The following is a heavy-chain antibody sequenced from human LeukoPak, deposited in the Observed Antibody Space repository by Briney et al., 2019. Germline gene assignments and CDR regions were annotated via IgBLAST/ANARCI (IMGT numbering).Heavy chain of an antibody. CDR1: GITFSQAW. D-gene: IGHD5-24*01. CDR3: TADSPGDNYPFEY. V-gene: IGHV3-15*01. Sequence: PGGSLRLSCAASGITFSQAWMSWVRQAPGMGLEWVGRIKRKADGETRDYAAPVKGRFTISRDDSENTLYLQMTSLKTEDSAVYFCTADSPGDNYPFEYWGPGTLVTVSS. CDR2: IKRKADGETR. J-gene: IGHJ4*02.